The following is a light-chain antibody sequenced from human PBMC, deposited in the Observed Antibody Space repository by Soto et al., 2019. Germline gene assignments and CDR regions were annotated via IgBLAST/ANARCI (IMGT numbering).Light chain of an antibody. CDR1: QSVSSSY. CDR2: GAS. V-gene: IGKV3-20*01. CDR3: QQYGTSPPST. Sequence: EIVLTQSPGTLSLSPGERATLSCRASQSVSSSYLAWYQQKPGQAPRLLINGASSRATGIPDRFSGSGSGTVFTLTISRLEPEDFAVYYCQQYGTSPPSTFGQGTRLEIK. J-gene: IGKJ5*01.